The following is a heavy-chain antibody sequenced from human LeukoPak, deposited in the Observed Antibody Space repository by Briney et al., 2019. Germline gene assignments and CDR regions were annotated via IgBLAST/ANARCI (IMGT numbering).Heavy chain of an antibody. CDR1: GGSISSYY. D-gene: IGHD6-13*01. J-gene: IGHJ5*02. CDR2: ICTSGST. Sequence: SETLSLTCTVSGGSISSYYWSWIRQPAGKGLEWIGRICTSGSTNYNPSLKSRVTMSVDTSKNQFSLKLSSVTAADTAVYYCAREVLLAAAGRWFDPWGQGTLVTVSS. CDR3: AREVLLAAAGRWFDP. V-gene: IGHV4-4*07.